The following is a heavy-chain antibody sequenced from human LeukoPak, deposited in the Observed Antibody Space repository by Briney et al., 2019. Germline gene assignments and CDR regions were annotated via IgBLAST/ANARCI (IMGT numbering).Heavy chain of an antibody. V-gene: IGHV4-4*07. CDR3: ARDLRLGESYYYYMDV. CDR2: ICTSGST. D-gene: IGHD3-16*01. Sequence: SETLSLTCTVSGGSISSYYWSWIRQPAGKGLEWIGRICTSGSTNYNPSLKSRVTMSVDTSKNQFSLKLSSVTAADTAVYYCARDLRLGESYYYYMDVWGKGTTVTVSS. J-gene: IGHJ6*03. CDR1: GGSISSYY.